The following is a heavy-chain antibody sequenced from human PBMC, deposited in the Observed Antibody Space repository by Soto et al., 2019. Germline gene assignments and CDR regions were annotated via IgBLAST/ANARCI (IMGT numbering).Heavy chain of an antibody. CDR3: ARGLGNSGSYRFDP. J-gene: IGHJ5*02. CDR1: GGSISISSYF. CDR2: IYYSVNT. V-gene: IGHV4-39*01. Sequence: PSDTLSLTCTVSGGSISISSYFWGWIRHSPGTGLEWIGSIYYSVNTYYNPSLKSRVTISVDTSKNQFSLRLTSVTAADTAMYYCARGLGNSGSYRFDPWGQGTLVTVSS. D-gene: IGHD3-10*01.